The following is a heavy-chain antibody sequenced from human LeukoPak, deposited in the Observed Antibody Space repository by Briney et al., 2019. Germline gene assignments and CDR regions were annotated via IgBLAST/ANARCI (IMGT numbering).Heavy chain of an antibody. CDR2: INYSGST. Sequence: SETLSLTCAVSGGSISSGGYRWTWIRQYPGKGLEWIGYINYSGSTYYNPSLKSRVIISVDTSKNQFSLNLNSVTAADTAVYYCAREMDAHPRIVVWGQGTLVTVSS. CDR1: GGSISSGGYR. V-gene: IGHV4-31*11. D-gene: IGHD2-21*01. J-gene: IGHJ1*01. CDR3: AREMDAHPRIVV.